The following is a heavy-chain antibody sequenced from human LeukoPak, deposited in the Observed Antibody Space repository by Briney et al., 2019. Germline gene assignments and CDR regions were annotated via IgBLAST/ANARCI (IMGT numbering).Heavy chain of an antibody. CDR2: VYYSGST. CDR1: NYSISKTYH. V-gene: IGHV4-38-2*02. Sequence: SETLSLTCTVSNYSISKTYHWGWIRQPPGKGLEWIGTVYYSGSTYYNPSLKSRVTISVDTSKNQFSLKLSSVTAADTAVYYCARLSTMVRGVIIRPFDYWGQGTLVTVSS. J-gene: IGHJ4*02. CDR3: ARLSTMVRGVIIRPFDY. D-gene: IGHD3-10*01.